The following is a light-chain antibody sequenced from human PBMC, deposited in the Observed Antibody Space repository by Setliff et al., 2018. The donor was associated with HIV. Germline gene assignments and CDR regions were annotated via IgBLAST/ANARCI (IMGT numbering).Light chain of an antibody. CDR1: SSDVGGYNY. V-gene: IGLV2-14*01. Sequence: QSALTQPASVSGSPGQSITISCTGASSDVGGYNYVSWYQQHPGKAAKLMIYEVSKRPSGVPNRFSGSKSGNTASLTISGLQAEDEADYYCSSYTSSSTLVFGSGTRSPS. CDR3: SSYTSSSTLV. CDR2: EVS. J-gene: IGLJ1*01.